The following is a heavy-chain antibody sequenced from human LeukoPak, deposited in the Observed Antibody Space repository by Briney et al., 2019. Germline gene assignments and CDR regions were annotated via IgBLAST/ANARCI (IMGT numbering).Heavy chain of an antibody. CDR2: ISYDGSNK. V-gene: IGHV3-30*18. CDR1: GFPFSTYD. Sequence: PGGSLRLSCAASGFPFSTYDMHWVRQAPDKGLQWVAVISYDGSNKYYADSVKGRFTISRDNSKNTLYLQMNSLRAEDTAVYYCANLRLSTGIAVAGTGGDYWGQGTLVTVSS. CDR3: ANLRLSTGIAVAGTGGDY. D-gene: IGHD6-19*01. J-gene: IGHJ4*02.